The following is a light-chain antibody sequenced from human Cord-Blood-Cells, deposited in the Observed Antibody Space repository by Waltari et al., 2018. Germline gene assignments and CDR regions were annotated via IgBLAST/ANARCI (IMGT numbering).Light chain of an antibody. CDR1: SSDVGGYNY. CDR3: SSYTSSSTYV. CDR2: DVS. J-gene: IGLJ1*01. Sequence: QSALTQPASVSGSPGQSITISCTGTSSDVGGYNYVSWYQQHPGKAPKLMIYDVSNRPSGVSNRVSGSKSGSTSSLTISGLQAEDEADYYCSSYTSSSTYVFGTGTKVTVL. V-gene: IGLV2-14*01.